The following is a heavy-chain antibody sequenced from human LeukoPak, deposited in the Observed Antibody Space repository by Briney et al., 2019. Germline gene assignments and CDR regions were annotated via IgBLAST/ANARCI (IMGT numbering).Heavy chain of an antibody. V-gene: IGHV3-23*01. Sequence: GGSLRLSCAASGFTFSTYAMNWVRQAPGKGLECVSALSGNGNTIYYADSVKGRFTISRDNSKNTLSLQMNGLRAEDTAVYYCAKALYGGHDYWGQGTLVTVSS. CDR3: AKALYGGHDY. J-gene: IGHJ4*02. CDR2: LSGNGNTI. CDR1: GFTFSTYA. D-gene: IGHD4-23*01.